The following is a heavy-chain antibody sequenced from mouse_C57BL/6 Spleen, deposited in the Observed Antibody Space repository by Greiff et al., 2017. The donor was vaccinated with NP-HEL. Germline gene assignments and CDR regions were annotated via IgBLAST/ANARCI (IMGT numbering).Heavy chain of an antibody. Sequence: QVQLQQPGAELVKPGASVKLSCKASGYTFTSYWMHWVKQRPGQGLEWIGMIHPNSGSTNYNEKFKSKATLTVDKSSSTAYMQLSSLTSEDSAVYYCARSTTVVAPPFDYWGQGTTLTVSS. V-gene: IGHV1-64*01. CDR2: IHPNSGST. CDR3: ARSTTVVAPPFDY. D-gene: IGHD1-1*01. J-gene: IGHJ2*01. CDR1: GYTFTSYW.